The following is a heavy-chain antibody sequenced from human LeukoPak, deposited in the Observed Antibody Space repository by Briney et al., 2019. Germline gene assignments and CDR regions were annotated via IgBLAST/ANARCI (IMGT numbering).Heavy chain of an antibody. CDR1: GYTFTSYY. Sequence: ASVKVSCKASGYTFTSYYMHWVRQAPGQGLEWMGIINPSGGSTSYAQKFQGRVTMTRDTSTSTVYMELGSLRSEDTAVYYCARARDYYDSSGKNWFDPWGQGTLVTVSS. CDR2: INPSGGST. D-gene: IGHD3-22*01. J-gene: IGHJ5*02. CDR3: ARARDYYDSSGKNWFDP. V-gene: IGHV1-46*01.